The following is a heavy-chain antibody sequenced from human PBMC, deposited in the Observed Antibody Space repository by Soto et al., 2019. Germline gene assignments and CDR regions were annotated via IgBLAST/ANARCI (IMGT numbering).Heavy chain of an antibody. CDR2: IYHSGST. CDR1: GGSISSSNW. J-gene: IGHJ6*02. CDR3: ARDRRGYDLEVNYGMDV. V-gene: IGHV4-4*02. D-gene: IGHD5-12*01. Sequence: QVQLQESGPGLVKPSGTLSLTCAVSGGSISSSNWWSWVRQPAGKGLEWIGEIYHSGSTNYNPSLKSRVTISVDKSKNQFSLKLSSVTAADTAVYYCARDRRGYDLEVNYGMDVWGQGTTVTVSS.